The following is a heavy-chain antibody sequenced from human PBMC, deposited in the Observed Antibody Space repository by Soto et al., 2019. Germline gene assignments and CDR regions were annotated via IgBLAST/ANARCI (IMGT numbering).Heavy chain of an antibody. CDR3: AKGPYYDILTGPMGPSGYFDY. J-gene: IGHJ4*02. CDR2: ISGSGGST. D-gene: IGHD3-9*01. CDR1: GFTFSSYA. Sequence: GGSLRLSCAASGFTFSSYAMSWVRQAPGKGLEWVSAISGSGGSTYYADSVKGRFTISRDNSKNTLYLQMNSLRAEDTAVYYCAKGPYYDILTGPMGPSGYFDYWGQGTLVTVSS. V-gene: IGHV3-23*01.